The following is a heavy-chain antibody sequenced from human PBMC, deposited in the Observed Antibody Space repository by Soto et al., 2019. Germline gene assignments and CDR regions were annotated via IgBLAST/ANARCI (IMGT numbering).Heavy chain of an antibody. V-gene: IGHV3-43*01. Sequence: EVQLVESGGVVVQPGGSLRLSCAASGFTFDDYTMHWVRQAPGKGLEWVSLISWDGGSTYYADSVKGRFTISRDNSKNSLYLQMNSLRTEDTALYYCATTSAEYYYYGMDVWGQGTTVTVSS. CDR1: GFTFDDYT. CDR2: ISWDGGST. CDR3: ATTSAEYYYYGMDV. J-gene: IGHJ6*02.